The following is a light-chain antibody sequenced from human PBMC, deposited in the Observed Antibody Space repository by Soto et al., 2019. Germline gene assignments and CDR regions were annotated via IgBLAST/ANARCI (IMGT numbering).Light chain of an antibody. CDR1: EILSSSY. J-gene: IGKJ5*01. CDR2: CEX. Sequence: EIVMTQSPATLSLSPGERATLSXRASEILSSSYLAWYQQKPGNATRLXXXCEXTRATGISDRFSGSGSGRDFTLIISRLEPEDFVASYCQQYGGSPPLTFGQGTRLEIK. V-gene: IGKV3-20*01. CDR3: QQYGGSPPLT.